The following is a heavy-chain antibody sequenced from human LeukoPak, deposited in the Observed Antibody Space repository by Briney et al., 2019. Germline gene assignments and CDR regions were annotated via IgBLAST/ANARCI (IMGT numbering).Heavy chain of an antibody. Sequence: ASVKVTCKASGYTFTSYGISWVRQAPGQGLEWMRWISAYNGNTNYAQRLQGRVTMTTDTSTSTAYMELRSLRSDDTAVYYCARVYYDFWSGYEYDAFDIWGQGTMVTVSS. CDR3: ARVYYDFWSGYEYDAFDI. CDR2: ISAYNGNT. J-gene: IGHJ3*02. V-gene: IGHV1-18*01. CDR1: GYTFTSYG. D-gene: IGHD3-3*01.